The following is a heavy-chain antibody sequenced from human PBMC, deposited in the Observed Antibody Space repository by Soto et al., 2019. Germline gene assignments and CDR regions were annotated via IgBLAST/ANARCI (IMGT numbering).Heavy chain of an antibody. CDR1: GGSISSGGYY. D-gene: IGHD3-22*01. J-gene: IGHJ6*02. CDR3: ARDLGDSSGYYYERYYGMDV. CDR2: IYYSGGT. Sequence: SETLSLTCTVSGGSISSGGYYWSWIRQHPGKGLEWIGYIYYSGGTYYNPSLKSRVTISVDTSKNQFSLKLSSVTAADTAVYYCARDLGDSSGYYYERYYGMDVWGQGTTVTVSS. V-gene: IGHV4-31*03.